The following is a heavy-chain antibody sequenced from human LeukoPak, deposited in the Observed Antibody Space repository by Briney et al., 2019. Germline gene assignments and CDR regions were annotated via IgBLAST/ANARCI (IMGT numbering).Heavy chain of an antibody. Sequence: GASVKVSCKASGGTFSSYAISWVRQAPGQGLEWMGGIIPIFGTANYAQKFQGRVTITADESTSTAYMELSSLRSEDTAVYYCARDGSGSYPFGYWGQGTLVTVSS. CDR1: GGTFSSYA. D-gene: IGHD3-10*01. CDR3: ARDGSGSYPFGY. V-gene: IGHV1-69*13. J-gene: IGHJ4*02. CDR2: IIPIFGTA.